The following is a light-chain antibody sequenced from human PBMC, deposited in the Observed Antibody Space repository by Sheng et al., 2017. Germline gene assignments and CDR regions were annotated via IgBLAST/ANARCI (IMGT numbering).Light chain of an antibody. V-gene: IGKV3D-15*03. CDR2: GAS. J-gene: IGKJ1*01. Sequence: EIVVTQSPATLSVSPGERATLSCRASQSVYNKLAWYHQKPGQAPRLLIYGASVRATGTPARFSGSGSGTEFTLTVSVLQSEDFAVYYCQQYDAWPRTFGQGTKVEIE. CDR3: QQYDAWPRT. CDR1: QSVYNK.